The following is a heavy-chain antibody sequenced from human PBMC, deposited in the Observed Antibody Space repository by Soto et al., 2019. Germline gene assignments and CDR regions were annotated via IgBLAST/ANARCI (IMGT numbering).Heavy chain of an antibody. CDR3: ANDTVTDYSYYYYGMDV. J-gene: IGHJ6*02. V-gene: IGHV3-23*01. Sequence: EVQLSESGGGLVQRGGSLRLSCAASGFTFSTYIMSWVRQAPGKGLEWVSSISGSGADTHSADSVKGRFTISRDNSKNTLHLQMTSLRAEDTAVYYCANDTVTDYSYYYYGMDVWGQGTTVTVS. D-gene: IGHD4-17*01. CDR2: ISGSGADT. CDR1: GFTFSTYI.